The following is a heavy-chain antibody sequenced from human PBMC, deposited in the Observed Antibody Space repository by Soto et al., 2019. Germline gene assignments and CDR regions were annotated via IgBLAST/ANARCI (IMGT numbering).Heavy chain of an antibody. V-gene: IGHV3-74*01. Sequence: EVQLVESGGGLVQPGGSLRLSCAASGLTFSIYWMHWVRQAPGKGLVWVSRINTDGSTTNYADSVKGRFTISRDNAKNTLYVQMNSMRAEDTAVYYCARPYAGSYDSDHWGQGTLVTVSS. J-gene: IGHJ4*02. CDR2: INTDGSTT. D-gene: IGHD1-26*01. CDR3: ARPYAGSYDSDH. CDR1: GLTFSIYW.